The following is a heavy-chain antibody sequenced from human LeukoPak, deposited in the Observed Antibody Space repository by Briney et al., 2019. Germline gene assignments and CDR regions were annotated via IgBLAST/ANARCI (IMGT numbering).Heavy chain of an antibody. Sequence: PSQTLSLTCTVSGGSISSGGYYWSWIRQHPGKGLEWIGYIYYSGSTYYNPSLKSRVTISVDTSKNQFSLKLSSVTAADTAVYYCATRLGYCSSTSCYAGYYDYWGQGTLATVSS. CDR2: IYYSGST. V-gene: IGHV4-31*03. CDR1: GGSISSGGYY. CDR3: ATRLGYCSSTSCYAGYYDY. J-gene: IGHJ4*02. D-gene: IGHD2-2*01.